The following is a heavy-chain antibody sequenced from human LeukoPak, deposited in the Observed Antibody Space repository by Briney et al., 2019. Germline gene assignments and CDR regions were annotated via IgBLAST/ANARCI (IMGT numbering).Heavy chain of an antibody. CDR2: IYNTGNT. CDR3: ARDLYYYDSSGSRWGPIDY. CDR1: GGSISSYY. D-gene: IGHD3-22*01. J-gene: IGHJ4*02. V-gene: IGHV4-59*01. Sequence: SETLSLTCTVSGGSISSYYWNWIRQPPGKGLEWIGYIYNTGNTNNNPSLKSRVTISVDTSKNHFSLKLSSVTAADTAVYYCARDLYYYDSSGSRWGPIDYWGQGTLVTVSS.